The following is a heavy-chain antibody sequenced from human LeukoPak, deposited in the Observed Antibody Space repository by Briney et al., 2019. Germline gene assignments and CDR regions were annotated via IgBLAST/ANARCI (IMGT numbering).Heavy chain of an antibody. J-gene: IGHJ4*02. CDR1: GFTFSTYW. D-gene: IGHD3-10*01. V-gene: IGHV3-7*01. Sequence: GGSLRLSCAASGFTFSTYWMSWVRQAPGKGLEWVANIKQDGSEKYYVDSVKGRFTISRDNAKNSLYLQMSSLRAEDTAVYYCARVTTSGSYKFDNWGQGTLVTVSS. CDR2: IKQDGSEK. CDR3: ARVTTSGSYKFDN.